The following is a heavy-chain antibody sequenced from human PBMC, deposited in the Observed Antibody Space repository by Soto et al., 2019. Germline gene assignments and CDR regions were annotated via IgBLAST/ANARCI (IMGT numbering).Heavy chain of an antibody. V-gene: IGHV4-59*01. D-gene: IGHD3-22*01. CDR1: GCSISSYY. CDR3: ARDNYGDYDSSGYYYWFDP. Sequence: SETLSLTCTVSGCSISSYYWSWIRQPPGKGLEWIGYIYYSGSTNYNPSLKSRVTISVDTSKNQFSLKLSSVTAADTAVYYCARDNYGDYDSSGYYYWFDPWGQGTLVTVSS. CDR2: IYYSGST. J-gene: IGHJ5*02.